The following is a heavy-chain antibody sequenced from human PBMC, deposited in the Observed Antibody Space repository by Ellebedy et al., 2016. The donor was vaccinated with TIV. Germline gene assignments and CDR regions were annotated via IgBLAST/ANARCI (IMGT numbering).Heavy chain of an antibody. J-gene: IGHJ4*02. D-gene: IGHD6-13*01. Sequence: GESLKISCAASGFTFSDYYMSWIRQAPGKGPEWISYISSSGDTAYYADSVKGRFTISRDNAKNSLYLQMNSLRAEDTAVYYCARVSSIEAAGTVDHWGQGTLVTVST. CDR2: ISSSGDTA. CDR3: ARVSSIEAAGTVDH. CDR1: GFTFSDYY. V-gene: IGHV3-11*01.